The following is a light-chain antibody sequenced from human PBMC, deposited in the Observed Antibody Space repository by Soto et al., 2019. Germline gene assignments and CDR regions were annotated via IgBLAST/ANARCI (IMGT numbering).Light chain of an antibody. J-gene: IGKJ1*01. CDR3: LQDYNYPRT. CDR2: GAS. V-gene: IGKV3D-7*01. CDR1: QRFGSSN. Sequence: EIVLTQSPGTLSLSPGERGTLSCRASQRFGSSNLAWYQQKPGQAPRLLIYGASTRATGIPARFSGSGSGTDFTLTISSLQPEDFATYYCLQDYNYPRTFGQGTKVDIK.